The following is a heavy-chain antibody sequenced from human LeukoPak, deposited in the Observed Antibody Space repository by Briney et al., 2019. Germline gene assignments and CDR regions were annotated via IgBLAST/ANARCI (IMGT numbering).Heavy chain of an antibody. Sequence: GGSLRLSCAASGFTFSSYAMSWVRQAPGKGLEWVSAISGSGGSTYYADSVKGRFTISRDNAKNTQYLQMNSLRADDTAVYYCARSGRGGAFDIWGQGTMVTVSS. CDR1: GFTFSSYA. CDR2: ISGSGGST. V-gene: IGHV3-23*01. CDR3: ARSGRGGAFDI. D-gene: IGHD1-26*01. J-gene: IGHJ3*02.